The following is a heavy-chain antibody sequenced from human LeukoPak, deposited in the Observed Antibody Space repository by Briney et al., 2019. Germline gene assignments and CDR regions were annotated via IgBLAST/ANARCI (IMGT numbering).Heavy chain of an antibody. CDR2: INHSGSP. Sequence: SETLSLTCAVYGGSFSGYFWSWVRQPPEKGLEWIGEINHSGSPDYNPSLKSRATISVDTSRNQFSLKLSSVTAADTAVYYCVREREQRDKRQYATGYDYWGQGTLVTVSS. J-gene: IGHJ4*02. CDR1: GGSFSGYF. CDR3: VREREQRDKRQYATGYDY. D-gene: IGHD2-2*01. V-gene: IGHV4-34*01.